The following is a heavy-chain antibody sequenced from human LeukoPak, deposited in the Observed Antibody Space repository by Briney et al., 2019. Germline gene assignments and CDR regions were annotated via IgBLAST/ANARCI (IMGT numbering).Heavy chain of an antibody. J-gene: IGHJ3*02. Sequence: PGGSLRLSCAVSGLTFSDYAMSWIRQAPGKGLEWVSSISGGGHSIDYTDSVKGRFTISRDNSRNTLFLEMNSLRAEDTAVYYCARDLRNYDILTGYHTRWGAFDIWGQGTMVTVSS. CDR2: ISGGGHSI. CDR3: ARDLRNYDILTGYHTRWGAFDI. D-gene: IGHD3-9*01. CDR1: GLTFSDYA. V-gene: IGHV3-23*01.